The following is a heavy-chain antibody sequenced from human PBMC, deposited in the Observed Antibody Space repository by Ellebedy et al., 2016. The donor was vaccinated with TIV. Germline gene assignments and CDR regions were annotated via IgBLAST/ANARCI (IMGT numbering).Heavy chain of an antibody. Sequence: GEPLKISCAASGFSFRSYWMSWVRQVPGKGLEWVANIRQDGSEKYYVDSVKGRFTISRDNTNNSLFLQMNSLRAEDTAVYYCATDGSYGDHLFPQHAFTTWGQGTMVSVSS. CDR3: ATDGSYGDHLFPQHAFTT. J-gene: IGHJ3*02. D-gene: IGHD4-17*01. CDR2: IRQDGSEK. CDR1: GFSFRSYW. V-gene: IGHV3-7*01.